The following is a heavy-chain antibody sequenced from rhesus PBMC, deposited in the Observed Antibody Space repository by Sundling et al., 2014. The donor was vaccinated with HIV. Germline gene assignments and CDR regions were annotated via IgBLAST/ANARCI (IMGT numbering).Heavy chain of an antibody. D-gene: IGHD5-42*01. CDR1: GASISINY. V-gene: IGHV4-160*01. Sequence: QVQLQESGPGLVKPSETLSLTCAVSGASISINYWSWIRQAPGKGLEWIGRLYGSGGNTDYNPSLKRRVTISTDTSNNQFSLNLISVTAADTAVYYCARERGSRVDFWGQGVLVTVSS. CDR2: LYGSGGNT. CDR3: ARERGSRVDF. J-gene: IGHJ4*01.